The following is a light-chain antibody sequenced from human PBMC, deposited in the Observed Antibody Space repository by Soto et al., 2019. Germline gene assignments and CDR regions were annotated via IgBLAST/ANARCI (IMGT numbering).Light chain of an antibody. Sequence: QSVLTQPPSVSGAPGQRVIISCTGGSSNIGAGHDVHWYQQLPGTAPRLLIFGNINRPSGVPHRFSGSKSGTSASLAITGLHTEDEADYYCQSYDNALRSVIFGGGTKLTVL. CDR2: GNI. J-gene: IGLJ2*01. CDR1: SSNIGAGHD. CDR3: QSYDNALRSVI. V-gene: IGLV1-40*01.